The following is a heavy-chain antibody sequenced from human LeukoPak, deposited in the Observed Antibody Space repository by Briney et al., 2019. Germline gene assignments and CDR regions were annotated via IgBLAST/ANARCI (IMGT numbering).Heavy chain of an antibody. CDR3: ARETDSTLFDY. CDR2: ISSSGSTI. D-gene: IGHD2-2*01. J-gene: IGHJ4*02. V-gene: IGHV3-48*04. CDR1: GFTFSSYS. Sequence: GGSLRLSCAASGFTFSSYSMNWVRQPPGKGLEWVSYISSSGSTIYYGDSVKGRFTVSRDNAKNSLYLQMNSLRAEDTAIYYCARETDSTLFDYWGQGTVVTVSS.